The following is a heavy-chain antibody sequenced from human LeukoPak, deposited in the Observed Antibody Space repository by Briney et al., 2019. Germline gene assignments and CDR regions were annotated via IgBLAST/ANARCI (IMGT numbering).Heavy chain of an antibody. CDR3: ARERGGEDFDC. CDR2: VSTSGTSK. D-gene: IGHD3-16*01. CDR1: GFAFSSYA. V-gene: IGHV3-21*01. J-gene: IGHJ4*02. Sequence: GGSLRLSCAASGFAFSSYAMNWVRQAPGKGLEWVSSVSTSGTSKYYADSGKGRFAISRDNAKNLLYLQMSGLEAEDTAVYYCARERGGEDFDCWGQGTLVTVSS.